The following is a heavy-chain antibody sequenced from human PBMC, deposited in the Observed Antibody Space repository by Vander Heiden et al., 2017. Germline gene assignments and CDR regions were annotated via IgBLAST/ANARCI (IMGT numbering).Heavy chain of an antibody. V-gene: IGHV4-4*07. CDR3: ARDRSSRWDKDYFDY. D-gene: IGHD6-13*01. Sequence: QVQLQESGPGLVKPSENLSLTCTVSGGSISSYYWSWIRQPAGKGLEWIGRVYVSGSADYNPSVRSRATMSVDASKTQFSLKLTSVTAADTAVYYCARDRSSRWDKDYFDYWGQGTLVTVSS. CDR1: GGSISSYY. CDR2: VYVSGSA. J-gene: IGHJ4*02.